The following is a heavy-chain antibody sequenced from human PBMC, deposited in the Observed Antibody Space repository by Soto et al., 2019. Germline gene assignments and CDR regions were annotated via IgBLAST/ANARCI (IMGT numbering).Heavy chain of an antibody. V-gene: IGHV5-51*01. Sequence: PGESLKISCKGSGYTFADYWIGWVRQMPGKGLEWMGIIWPGDSDARYSPSFQGQVTMSVDKSISTAYLQWSSLKASDTAIYYCARRQGRGYFGSRGQGSSVTVSS. CDR1: GYTFADYW. J-gene: IGHJ4*03. CDR3: ARRQGRGYFGS. CDR2: IWPGDSDA.